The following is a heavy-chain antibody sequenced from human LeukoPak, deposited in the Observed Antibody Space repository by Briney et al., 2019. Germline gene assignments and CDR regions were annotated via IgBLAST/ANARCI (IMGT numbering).Heavy chain of an antibody. J-gene: IGHJ5*02. CDR1: GDSVSSNSVT. V-gene: IGHV6-1*01. Sequence: SQTLSLTCAISGDSVSSNSVTWNWIRQSPSRGLEWLGRTYYRSTWYNDYAVSVRGRITLNPDTSKNQFSLHLNSVPPEDTAVYYCARRLTQYDCFDPWGQGILVTVSS. CDR2: TYYRSTWYN. CDR3: ARRLTQYDCFDP. D-gene: IGHD2-2*01.